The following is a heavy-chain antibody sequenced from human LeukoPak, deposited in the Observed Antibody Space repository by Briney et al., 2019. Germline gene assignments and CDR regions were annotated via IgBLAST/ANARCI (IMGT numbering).Heavy chain of an antibody. CDR3: ARADGSDSSGLN. Sequence: PTGGSLRLSCAASGFTFSSYGMHWVRQAPGKGLERVAVISYDGSNKYYADSVKGRFTISRDNSKNTLYLQMNSLRAEDTAVYYCARADGSDSSGLNWGQGTLVTVSS. CDR2: ISYDGSNK. J-gene: IGHJ4*02. D-gene: IGHD3-22*01. CDR1: GFTFSSYG. V-gene: IGHV3-30*03.